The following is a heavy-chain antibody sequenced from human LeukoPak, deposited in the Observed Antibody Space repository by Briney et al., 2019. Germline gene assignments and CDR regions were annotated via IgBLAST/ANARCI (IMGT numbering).Heavy chain of an antibody. J-gene: IGHJ2*01. CDR3: AKDGGVPHWYFDL. V-gene: IGHV3-21*04. CDR1: GFTFSSYS. D-gene: IGHD3-16*01. CDR2: ISSSSSYI. Sequence: GGSLRLSCAASGFTFSSYSMNWVRQAPGKGLEWVSSISSSSSYIYYADSVKGRFTISRDNAKNSLYLQMNSLRAEDTALYYCAKDGGVPHWYFDLWGRGTLVTVSS.